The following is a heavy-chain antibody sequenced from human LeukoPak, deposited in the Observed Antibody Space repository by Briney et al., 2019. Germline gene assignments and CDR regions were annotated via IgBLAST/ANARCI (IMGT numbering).Heavy chain of an antibody. CDR1: GFTFSSYA. CDR3: AKGAYGSGSNPGYYFDY. J-gene: IGHJ4*02. D-gene: IGHD3-10*01. CDR2: ISGSGGST. Sequence: GGSLRLSRAASGFTFSSYAMSWVRQAPGKGLEWVSAISGSGGSTYYADSVKGRFTISRDNSKNTLYLQMNSLRAEDTAVYYCAKGAYGSGSNPGYYFDYWGQGTLVTVSS. V-gene: IGHV3-23*01.